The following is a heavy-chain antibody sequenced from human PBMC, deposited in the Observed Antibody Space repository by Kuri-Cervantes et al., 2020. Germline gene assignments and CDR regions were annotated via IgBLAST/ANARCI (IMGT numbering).Heavy chain of an antibody. V-gene: IGHV3-11*04. D-gene: IGHD5-24*01. Sequence: GGSLRLSCAASGFTFSDYYMSWIRQAPGKGLEWVSYISSSGSTIYYADSVKGRFTISRDNAKNSLYLQVTSLTAEDTAIYYCARAGAINTVDFWGRGTLVTVSS. CDR1: GFTFSDYY. CDR2: ISSSGSTI. J-gene: IGHJ4*02. CDR3: ARAGAINTVDF.